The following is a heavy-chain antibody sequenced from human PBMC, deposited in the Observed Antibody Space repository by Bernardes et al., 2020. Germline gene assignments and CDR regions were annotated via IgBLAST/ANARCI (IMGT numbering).Heavy chain of an antibody. V-gene: IGHV4-39*01. CDR1: GGSISSSSYY. J-gene: IGHJ4*02. D-gene: IGHD3-16*02. Sequence: SETLSLTCTVSGGSISSSSYYWGWIRQPPGKGLEWIGSIYYSGSTYYNPSLKSRVTISVDTSKNQFSLKLSSVTAADTAVYYCARHGLGGVIQNLDYFDYWGQGTLVTVSS. CDR3: ARHGLGGVIQNLDYFDY. CDR2: IYYSGST.